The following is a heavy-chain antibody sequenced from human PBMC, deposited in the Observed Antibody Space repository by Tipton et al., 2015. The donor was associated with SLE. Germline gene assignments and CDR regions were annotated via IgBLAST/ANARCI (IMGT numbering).Heavy chain of an antibody. D-gene: IGHD5-12*01. CDR1: GGSFSGYY. Sequence: TLSLTCAVYGGSFSGYYWSWVRQPPGKGLEWIGEIYHSGSTNYNPSLKSRVTISVDTSKNQFSLKLSSVTAADTAVYYCARRYGGYDGKGFDYWGQGTLVTVSS. J-gene: IGHJ4*02. CDR2: IYHSGST. CDR3: ARRYGGYDGKGFDY. V-gene: IGHV4-34*01.